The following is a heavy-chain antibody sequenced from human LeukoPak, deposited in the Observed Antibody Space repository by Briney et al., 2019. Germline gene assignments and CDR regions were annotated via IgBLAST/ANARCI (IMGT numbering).Heavy chain of an antibody. Sequence: APVKVSCKTSGFTFTGYFSHWVRQATGQGLEWMGWMNPNSGNTGYAQKFQGRVTMTRNTSISTAYLELSSLKSDDTALYYCVRGTRYCSDSSCYNYWGQGTLVTVSS. CDR2: MNPNSGNT. V-gene: IGHV1-8*02. CDR1: GFTFTGYF. D-gene: IGHD2-2*02. J-gene: IGHJ4*02. CDR3: VRGTRYCSDSSCYNY.